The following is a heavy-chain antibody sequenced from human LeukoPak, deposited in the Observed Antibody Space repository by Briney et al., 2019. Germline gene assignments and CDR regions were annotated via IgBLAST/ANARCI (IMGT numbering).Heavy chain of an antibody. V-gene: IGHV3-23*01. D-gene: IGHD3-10*01. CDR1: GFAFSRND. CDR3: AKYRGFGDSYDS. Sequence: PGGSLRLSCAASGFAFSRNDMSWVRQAPGKGLEWVSSIGGSGTRTYYADSVKGRFNISRDTSKNTLYLQMNSLRDEDAAVYYCAKYRGFGDSYDSWGQGTLVTVSS. J-gene: IGHJ4*02. CDR2: IGGSGTRT.